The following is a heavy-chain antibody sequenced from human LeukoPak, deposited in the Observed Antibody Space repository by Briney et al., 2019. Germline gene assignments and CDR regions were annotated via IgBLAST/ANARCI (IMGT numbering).Heavy chain of an antibody. V-gene: IGHV3-7*01. J-gene: IGHJ4*02. Sequence: GGSLRLSCAASGFTFSSYWMSWVRQAPGKGLEWVANIKQDGSEKYYVDSVKGRFTISRDNAKNSLYLQMNSLRAEDTAVYYCARMNYVSTGWGAPFDYWGQGALVTVSS. CDR2: IKQDGSEK. D-gene: IGHD1-7*01. CDR1: GFTFSSYW. CDR3: ARMNYVSTGWGAPFDY.